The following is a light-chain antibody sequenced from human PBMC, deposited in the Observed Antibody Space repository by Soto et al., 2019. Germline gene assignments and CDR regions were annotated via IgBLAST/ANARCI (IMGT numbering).Light chain of an antibody. CDR3: QQYGSFPWT. Sequence: EIVLTQSPGTLSLSPGERATLSCRASQSVSNNYLAWYQQKPGQAPRLLIYGVSSRATGIPDRFSGSGSGTDFALTISRLESEDFAVYYCQQYGSFPWTFGQGTKVVIK. CDR2: GVS. CDR1: QSVSNNY. V-gene: IGKV3-20*01. J-gene: IGKJ1*01.